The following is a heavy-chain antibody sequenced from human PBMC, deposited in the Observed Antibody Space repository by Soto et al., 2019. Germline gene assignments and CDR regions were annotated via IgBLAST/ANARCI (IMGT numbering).Heavy chain of an antibody. CDR2: IYYSGST. D-gene: IGHD3-3*01. Sequence: QVQLQESGPGLVKPSQTLSLTCTVYGGSISSGGYYWSWIRQHPGKGVEWIGYIYYSGSTYYNPSLKSRVTISVDTSKNQFSLKLSSVTAADTAVYYCAIRFLEWEFDIWGQGTMVTVSS. J-gene: IGHJ3*02. CDR3: AIRFLEWEFDI. V-gene: IGHV4-31*03. CDR1: GGSISSGGYY.